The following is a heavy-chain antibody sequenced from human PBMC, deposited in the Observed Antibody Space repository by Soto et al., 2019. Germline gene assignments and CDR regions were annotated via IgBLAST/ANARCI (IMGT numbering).Heavy chain of an antibody. CDR1: GASISNYY. V-gene: IGHV4-59*01. CDR3: ATYSGSHAAGV. Sequence: PSETLSLTCSVSGASISNYYWSWIRQSPGKGLEWIGYIYYSGTTNCNPSLKSRVTISIDTSKNQFSLKLTSVTAADTAIYYCATYSGSHAAGVWGLGTLVTVSS. J-gene: IGHJ4*02. CDR2: IYYSGTT. D-gene: IGHD1-26*01.